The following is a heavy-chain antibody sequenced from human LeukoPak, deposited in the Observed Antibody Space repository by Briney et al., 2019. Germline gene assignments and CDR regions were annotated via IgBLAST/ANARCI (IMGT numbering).Heavy chain of an antibody. CDR3: ARGYAVKTRLDP. V-gene: IGHV1-2*04. D-gene: IGHD2-2*01. CDR2: INPNTGGT. CDR1: GYTFTDYY. J-gene: IGHJ5*02. Sequence: ASVKVSCKASGYTFTDYYMHWVRQAPGQGLEWMGRINPNTGGTTYAQKFKGWVTMTRDTSISTAYMELSRLTSDDTAVYYCARGYAVKTRLDPWGQGTLVTVSS.